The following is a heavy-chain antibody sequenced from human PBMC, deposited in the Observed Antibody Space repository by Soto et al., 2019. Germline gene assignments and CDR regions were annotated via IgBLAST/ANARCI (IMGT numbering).Heavy chain of an antibody. V-gene: IGHV4-61*08. CDR2: IYYSGST. CDR3: AREAEDSGMDV. Sequence: PSETLSLTCTVSGGSISSGDYYWSWIRQPPGKGLEWIGYIYYSGSTNYNPSLKSRVTISVDTSKNQFSLKLNSVTAADTAVYYCAREAEDSGMDVWGQGTTVTVSS. CDR1: GGSISSGDYY. D-gene: IGHD6-13*01. J-gene: IGHJ6*02.